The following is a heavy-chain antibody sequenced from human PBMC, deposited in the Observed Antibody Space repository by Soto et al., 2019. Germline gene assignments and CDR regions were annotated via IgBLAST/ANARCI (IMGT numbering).Heavy chain of an antibody. CDR3: AKDRRSYYDILTGSG. Sequence: PGVSLRLSCAASGFTFDDYAMHWVRQAPGKGLEWVSGISWNSGSIGYADSVKGRFTISRDNAKNSLYLQMNSLRAEDTALYYCAKDRRSYYDILTGSGWGQGTLVTVSS. D-gene: IGHD3-9*01. J-gene: IGHJ4*02. CDR1: GFTFDDYA. V-gene: IGHV3-9*01. CDR2: ISWNSGSI.